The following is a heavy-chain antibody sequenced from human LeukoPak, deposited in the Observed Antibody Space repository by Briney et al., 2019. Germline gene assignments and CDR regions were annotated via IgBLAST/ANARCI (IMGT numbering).Heavy chain of an antibody. CDR3: ATGGSSSWPEVFDY. CDR2: IKQDGSAK. V-gene: IGHV3-7*01. Sequence: PGGSLRIYCAAPGFTFSRYWMSWVREVPRKGMEIVANIKQDGSAKYYVDSVKGRFTISRDNAKNSLYLQMNSLRVEDTAVYYCATGGSSSWPEVFDYWGQGTLVTVSS. D-gene: IGHD6-13*01. CDR1: GFTFSRYW. J-gene: IGHJ4*02.